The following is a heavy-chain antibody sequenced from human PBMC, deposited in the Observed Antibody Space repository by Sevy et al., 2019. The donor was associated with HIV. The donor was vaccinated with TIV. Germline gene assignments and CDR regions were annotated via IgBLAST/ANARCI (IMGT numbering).Heavy chain of an antibody. CDR1: GGTFNNYA. V-gene: IGHV1-69*13. Sequence: SVKVSCKASGGTFNNYAVNWVRQAPGHGLEWMGGIIPMFGSANYVQKFQGRVTITADESTSTAYMEVSSPRSDDTAVYYCAKSISWYASFDSWGQGTLVTVSS. J-gene: IGHJ4*02. CDR3: AKSISWYASFDS. D-gene: IGHD6-13*01. CDR2: IIPMFGSA.